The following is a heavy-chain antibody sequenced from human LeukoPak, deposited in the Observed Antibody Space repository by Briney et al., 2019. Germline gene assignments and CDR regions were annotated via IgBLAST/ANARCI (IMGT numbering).Heavy chain of an antibody. V-gene: IGHV4-59*08. J-gene: IGHJ4*02. CDR3: ARLQWLEYYFDY. CDR2: IYYSGST. CDR1: GGSISSYY. Sequence: SETLSLTCTVSGGSISSYYWSWIRQPPGKGLEWIGYIYYSGSTNYNPSLMSRVTISVDTSKNQFSLKLSSVTAADTAVYYCARLQWLEYYFDYWGQGTLVTVPS. D-gene: IGHD6-19*01.